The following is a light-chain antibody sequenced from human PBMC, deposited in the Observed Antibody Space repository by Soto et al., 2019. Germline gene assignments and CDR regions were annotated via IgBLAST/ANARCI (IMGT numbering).Light chain of an antibody. V-gene: IGKV1D-12*01. J-gene: IGKJ3*01. CDR3: QQAYSFPLT. CDR1: QAIAGW. CDR2: GTS. Sequence: DIQMIQSPSSVYASVGDRVTVACRSSQAIAGWLAWYQQEPGKAPRLLIYGTSTLQSGVPSRFSGSGSGTDFTLTINSLQPEDFATYYCQQAYSFPLTFGCGTKVDIK.